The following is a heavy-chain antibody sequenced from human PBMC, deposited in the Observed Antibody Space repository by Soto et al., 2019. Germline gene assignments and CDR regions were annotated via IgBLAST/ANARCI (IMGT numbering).Heavy chain of an antibody. CDR2: LSNGGDIA. D-gene: IGHD1-26*01. CDR3: ARGGSYGWAFDH. Sequence: QVHLVESGGGLVKPGGSLRLSCAASGFNFSAYYMSWIRQAPGKGLEWLSYLSNGGDIAYYAGSVRGRFTISRDNARNSLFLQINSPTAEDTAVYYCARGGSYGWAFDHWGQGTLVTVSS. CDR1: GFNFSAYY. J-gene: IGHJ4*02. V-gene: IGHV3-11*01.